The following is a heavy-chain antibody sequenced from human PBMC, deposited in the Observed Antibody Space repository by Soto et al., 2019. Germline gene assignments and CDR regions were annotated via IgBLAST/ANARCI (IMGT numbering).Heavy chain of an antibody. V-gene: IGHV3-21*02. CDR3: TRDQGGSYDSWFDP. CDR2: ISSGGVYI. CDR1: TFSMYS. J-gene: IGHJ5*02. D-gene: IGHD1-26*01. Sequence: EVQIVESGGGLVQPGGSLRLSCNFTFSMYSMDWVRQAPGKGLEWVASISSGGVYIKYADSVKGRFTISRDNAKNSVSLQMNSLRVADTALYFCTRDQGGSYDSWFDPWGQGTLVTVSS.